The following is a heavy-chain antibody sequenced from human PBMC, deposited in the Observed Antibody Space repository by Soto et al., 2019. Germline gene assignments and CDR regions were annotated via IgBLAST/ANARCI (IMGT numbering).Heavy chain of an antibody. J-gene: IGHJ4*02. Sequence: SVKVSCKASGGTFSSYAISWVRQAPGQGLEWMGGIIPIFGTANYAQKFQGRVTVTADESTSTAYMELSSLRSEDTAVYYCATGWYSSGWYGYWGQGTLVTVSS. V-gene: IGHV1-69*13. CDR2: IIPIFGTA. CDR3: ATGWYSSGWYGY. CDR1: GGTFSSYA. D-gene: IGHD6-19*01.